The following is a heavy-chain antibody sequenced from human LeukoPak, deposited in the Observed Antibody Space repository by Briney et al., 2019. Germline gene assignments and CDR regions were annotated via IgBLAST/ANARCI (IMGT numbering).Heavy chain of an antibody. Sequence: SQTLSLTCPISGDSVSSTSAAWNWIRQSPSRGLEWRGRTYYRSKGYNDYAVSAKSRITINPDTSKNQFSLQLNSVTPEDTAVYYCARGLWFGELWDYYYMDVWGKGPTVTISS. J-gene: IGHJ6*03. V-gene: IGHV6-1*01. D-gene: IGHD3-10*01. CDR1: GDSVSSTSAA. CDR2: TYYRSKGYN. CDR3: ARGLWFGELWDYYYMDV.